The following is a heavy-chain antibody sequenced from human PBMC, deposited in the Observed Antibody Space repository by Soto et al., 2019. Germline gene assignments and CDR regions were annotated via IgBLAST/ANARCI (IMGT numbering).Heavy chain of an antibody. D-gene: IGHD4-4*01. CDR3: ARDRDPTNDYSNYGLYYYYGMDV. CDR1: GYTFTSYY. J-gene: IGHJ6*02. V-gene: IGHV1-46*01. CDR2: INPSGGST. Sequence: QVQLVQSGAEVKKPGASVKVSCKASGYTFTSYYMHWVRQAPGQGLEWMGIINPSGGSTSYAQKFQGRVTMTRDTSTSTVYMELSSLRSEDTAVYYCARDRDPTNDYSNYGLYYYYGMDVWGQGTTVTVSS.